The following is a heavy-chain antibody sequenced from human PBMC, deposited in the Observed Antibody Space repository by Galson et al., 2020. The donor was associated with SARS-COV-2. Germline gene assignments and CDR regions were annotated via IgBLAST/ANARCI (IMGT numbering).Heavy chain of an antibody. CDR2: ISSDGSIS. Sequence: GESLKISCAASGFTFSNYVMHWVRQAPGKGPEWVAVISSDGSISFYADSLKGRFTISRDNSKSTLYLQMNSLRAEDTAVYYCARGGEWELPYYFDYWGQGTLVTVSS. V-gene: IGHV3-30*04. CDR1: GFTFSNYV. J-gene: IGHJ4*02. CDR3: ARGGEWELPYYFDY. D-gene: IGHD1-26*01.